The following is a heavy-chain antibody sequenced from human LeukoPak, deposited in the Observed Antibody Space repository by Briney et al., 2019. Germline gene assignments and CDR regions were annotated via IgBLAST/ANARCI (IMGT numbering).Heavy chain of an antibody. J-gene: IGHJ4*02. D-gene: IGHD3-3*01. CDR2: MKHDGSEK. V-gene: IGHV3-7*01. Sequence: GGSLRLSCAASGFTFGSNWMSWVRQAPGKGLEWVANMKHDGSEKYFVDSVKGRFTISRDNAKNSLYLQMNSLRTEDTAVYYCASHPRSYDFWSIHYWGQGTLVTVSS. CDR1: GFTFGSNW. CDR3: ASHPRSYDFWSIHY.